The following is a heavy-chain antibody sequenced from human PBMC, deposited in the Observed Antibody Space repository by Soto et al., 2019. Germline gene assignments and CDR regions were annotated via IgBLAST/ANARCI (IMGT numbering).Heavy chain of an antibody. V-gene: IGHV3-43*01. CDR2: ISWDGGST. J-gene: IGHJ4*02. D-gene: IGHD3-10*01. CDR3: AKDGNYYGSHFDY. CDR1: GFTFDDYT. Sequence: PGGSLRLSCAASGFTFDDYTTHWVRQAPGKGLEWVSLISWDGGSTYYADSVKGRFTISRDNSKNSLYLQMNSLRTEDTALYYCAKDGNYYGSHFDYWGQGTLVTVSS.